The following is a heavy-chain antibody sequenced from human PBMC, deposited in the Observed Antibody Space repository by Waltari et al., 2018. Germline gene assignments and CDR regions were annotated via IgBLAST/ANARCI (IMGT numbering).Heavy chain of an antibody. CDR3: ARYYDILTANDY. Sequence: QVQLQQWGAGLLKPSETLSLTCAVYGGSFSGYYWSWIRQPPGKGLEWIGEINHSGRTNYNPSLKSRATISVDTSKNQFSLKLSSGTAADTAVYYCARYYDILTANDYWGQGTLVTVSS. D-gene: IGHD3-9*01. J-gene: IGHJ4*02. CDR2: INHSGRT. CDR1: GGSFSGYY. V-gene: IGHV4-34*01.